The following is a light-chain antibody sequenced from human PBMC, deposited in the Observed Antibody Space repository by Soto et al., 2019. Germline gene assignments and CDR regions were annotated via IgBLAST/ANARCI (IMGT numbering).Light chain of an antibody. Sequence: EIVLTQSPATLSLSPGERATLSCRASQSVRNSYLAWYQQKPGQAPRLLIYGASNRATGVPDRFSGSASGTDFTLTISGLETEDFGVYFCQQYGSLPPITFGQGTRLEIK. CDR2: GAS. CDR3: QQYGSLPPIT. J-gene: IGKJ5*01. V-gene: IGKV3-20*01. CDR1: QSVRNSY.